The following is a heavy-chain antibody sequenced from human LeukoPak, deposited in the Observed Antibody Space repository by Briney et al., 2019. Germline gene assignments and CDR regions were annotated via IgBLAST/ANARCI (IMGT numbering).Heavy chain of an antibody. CDR2: VNRDGSET. J-gene: IGHJ6*02. CDR1: GFPFSSYW. CDR3: ARNNGMDV. Sequence: GGSLRLSCVASGFPFSSYWMTWVRQVPGRGPEWAANVNRDGSETYYLDSVKGRFTISKDNAKNSLYLQMNSLRAEDTALYHCARNNGMDVWGQGTTVIVSS. V-gene: IGHV3-7*03.